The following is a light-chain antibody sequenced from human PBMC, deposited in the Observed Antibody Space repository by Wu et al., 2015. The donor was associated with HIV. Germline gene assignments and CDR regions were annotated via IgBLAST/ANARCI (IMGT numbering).Light chain of an antibody. CDR2: DVS. CDR1: QNVNNY. CDR3: QQRTNWPRIT. Sequence: EVVLTQSPATLSLSPGERATLSCRASQNVNNYLTWYQQKPGQAPRLLIYDVSNRATGIPVRFSGSGSGTDFTLTISSLEPEDFAVYYCQQRTNWPRITFGQGTKLEMK. V-gene: IGKV3-11*01. J-gene: IGKJ2*01.